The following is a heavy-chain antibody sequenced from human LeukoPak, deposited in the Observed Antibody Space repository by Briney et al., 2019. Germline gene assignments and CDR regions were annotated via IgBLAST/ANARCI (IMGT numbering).Heavy chain of an antibody. CDR3: ARDPVYGSAYNWFDP. V-gene: IGHV1-69*04. Sequence: ASVKVSCKASGGTFSSYAISWVRQAPGQGLEWMGRIIPILGIANYAQKFQGRVTITADKSTSTAYMELSSLRSEDTAVYYCARDPVYGSAYNWFDPWGQGTLVTVSS. CDR1: GGTFSSYA. CDR2: IIPILGIA. J-gene: IGHJ5*02. D-gene: IGHD3-10*01.